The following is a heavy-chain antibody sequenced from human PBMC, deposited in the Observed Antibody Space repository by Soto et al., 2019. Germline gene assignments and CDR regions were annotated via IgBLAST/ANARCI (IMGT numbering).Heavy chain of an antibody. CDR2: ISWNSGSI. CDR1: GFTFDDYA. V-gene: IGHV3-9*01. J-gene: IGHJ4*02. Sequence: EVQLVESGGGLVQPGRSLRLSCAASGFTFDDYAMHWVRQAPGKGLEWVSGISWNSGSIGYADSVKGRFTISRDDAKNSLYLQMNSLSAEDTALYYCAKDRASILTGSTAYDYWGQGTLVTVSS. D-gene: IGHD3-9*01. CDR3: AKDRASILTGSTAYDY.